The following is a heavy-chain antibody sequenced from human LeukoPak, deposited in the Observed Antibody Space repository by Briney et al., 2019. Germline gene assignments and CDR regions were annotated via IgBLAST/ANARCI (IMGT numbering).Heavy chain of an antibody. Sequence: GASVKVSCKASGYTFTTYSMHWVRQAPGQGLEWMGGINPSSGTTGYAQKFQGRVTVTRDTSTSTVYLELRSLRSEDTAVYYCARLSVLGAFDIWAKGQWSPSLQ. CDR1: GYTFTTYS. CDR3: ARLSVLGAFDI. D-gene: IGHD7-27*01. V-gene: IGHV1-46*01. CDR2: INPSSGTT. J-gene: IGHJ3*02.